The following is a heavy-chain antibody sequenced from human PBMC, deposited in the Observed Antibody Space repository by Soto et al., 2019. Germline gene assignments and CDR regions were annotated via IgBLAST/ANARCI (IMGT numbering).Heavy chain of an antibody. CDR3: ARGNYYGSGSYYTNLAWFAP. CDR2: IYYSGST. J-gene: IGHJ5*02. CDR1: GGSVSSGSYY. V-gene: IGHV4-61*01. Sequence: SETLSLTCTVSGGSVSSGSYYWSWIRQPPGKGLEWIGYIYYSGSTNYNPSLKSRVTISVDTSKNQFSLKLSSVTAADTAVYYCARGNYYGSGSYYTNLAWFAPWGQGTMVTVSS. D-gene: IGHD3-10*01.